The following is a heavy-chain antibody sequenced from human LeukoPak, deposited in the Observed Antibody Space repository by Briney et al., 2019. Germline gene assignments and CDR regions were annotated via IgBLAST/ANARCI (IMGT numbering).Heavy chain of an antibody. D-gene: IGHD1-14*01. CDR2: IYSGGST. J-gene: IGHJ6*02. CDR3: AREPRALYHQYGLDD. CDR1: GFTFSSYS. Sequence: GGSLRLSCAASGFTFSSYSMNWARQAPGKGLEWVSIIYSGGSTYYADSVKGRFTISRDNSKNTLYLQMNSLRAEDTAVYYCAREPRALYHQYGLDDWGQRTTVTVSS. V-gene: IGHV3-66*01.